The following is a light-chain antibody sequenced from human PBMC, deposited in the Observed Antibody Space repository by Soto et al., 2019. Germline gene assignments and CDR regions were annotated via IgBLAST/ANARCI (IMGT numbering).Light chain of an antibody. V-gene: IGKV4-1*01. CDR1: QSVLYSSNNKNY. CDR3: QQYFVPPWT. Sequence: DIVMTQSPDSLVVSLGERATINCKSSQSVLYSSNNKNYLAWYQQKPGQPPKLLIYWASTRESGVPDRFSGSGAGTDFTLTISSLQAGDVAVYYCQQYFVPPWTFGQGTKVEIK. CDR2: WAS. J-gene: IGKJ1*01.